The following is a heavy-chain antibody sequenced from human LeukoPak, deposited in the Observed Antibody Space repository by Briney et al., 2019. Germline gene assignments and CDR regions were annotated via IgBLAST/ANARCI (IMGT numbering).Heavy chain of an antibody. CDR2: IYYSGKT. D-gene: IGHD4-17*01. Sequence: SETLSLTCTVSGGSISSYFWSWIRQPPGKGLEWIGYIYYSGKTYYNPSLKSRVTISVDTSKNQFSLKLTSVTAADTAVYYCTRALYGDYERYDNWFDPWGQGTLVTVSS. CDR1: GGSISSYF. V-gene: IGHV4-59*01. J-gene: IGHJ5*02. CDR3: TRALYGDYERYDNWFDP.